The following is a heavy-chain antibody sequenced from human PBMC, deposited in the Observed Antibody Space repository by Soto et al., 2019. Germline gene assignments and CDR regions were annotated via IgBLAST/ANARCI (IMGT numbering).Heavy chain of an antibody. V-gene: IGHV3-11*06. CDR2: ISGGGSDT. CDR1: GFTFSEYY. CDR3: AREPRTLFRG. J-gene: IGHJ4*02. D-gene: IGHD3-10*01. Sequence: QVQVVESGGGLVKPGGSLRLSCVASGFTFSEYYMTWIRQAPGKGLEWVSYISGGGSDTKYTDSVKGRFTISRDNAKNSLYLQMNSLRAEDTAVYYCAREPRTLFRGGGQGTLVTVSS.